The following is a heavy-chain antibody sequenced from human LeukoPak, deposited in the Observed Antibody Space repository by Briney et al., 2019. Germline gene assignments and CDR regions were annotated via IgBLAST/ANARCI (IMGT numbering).Heavy chain of an antibody. CDR3: AKASRGSLIDY. D-gene: IGHD1-26*01. Sequence: GGSLRLSCAASGFTFDDYAMHWVRQAPGKGLEWVSGISWNSGSIGYADSVKGRFTIPRDNAKNSLYLQMNSLRAEDTALYYCAKASRGSLIDYWGQGTLVTVSS. CDR2: ISWNSGSI. V-gene: IGHV3-9*01. J-gene: IGHJ4*02. CDR1: GFTFDDYA.